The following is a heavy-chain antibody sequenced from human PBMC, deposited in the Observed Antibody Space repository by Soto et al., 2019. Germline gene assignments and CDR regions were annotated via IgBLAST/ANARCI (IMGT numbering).Heavy chain of an antibody. CDR1: GGSFTSNNW. J-gene: IGHJ4*02. Sequence: KASETLSLTCAVSGGSFTSNNWCTWVRQPPGQGLEWIGEIYRTGSTNYNPSLKSRVTISLDKSENQFSLKVTSLTAADTAVYYCASRDPGTSVDYWGQGTLVTVSS. V-gene: IGHV4-4*02. CDR2: IYRTGST. D-gene: IGHD1-7*01. CDR3: ASRDPGTSVDY.